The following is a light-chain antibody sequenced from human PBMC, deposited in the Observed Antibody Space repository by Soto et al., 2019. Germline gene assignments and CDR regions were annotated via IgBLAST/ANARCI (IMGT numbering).Light chain of an antibody. CDR1: QSFSTSY. V-gene: IGKV3-20*01. Sequence: EIVLTQSPATLSLSPGERATLSCRASQSFSTSYLAWYQQKPGQAPRLLIHGASSRATGIPDRFSGSGSGTDFTLTISRLEPEDFVVYYCQQYGSAPPWTFGQGTKVDNK. CDR3: QQYGSAPPWT. J-gene: IGKJ1*01. CDR2: GAS.